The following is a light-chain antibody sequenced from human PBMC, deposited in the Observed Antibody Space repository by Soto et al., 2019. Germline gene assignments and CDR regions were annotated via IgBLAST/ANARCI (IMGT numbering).Light chain of an antibody. V-gene: IGKV3-11*01. Sequence: EIVLTQSPGTVSLSPGERATLSCRASQSVGDWLAWYQQKPGQAPRLLIYDASNRATGIPARFSGSGSGTDFTLNISSLEPEDFAVYYCAQRVWPWTVGQGTNVEIK. CDR2: DAS. CDR1: QSVGDW. CDR3: AQRVWPWT. J-gene: IGKJ1*01.